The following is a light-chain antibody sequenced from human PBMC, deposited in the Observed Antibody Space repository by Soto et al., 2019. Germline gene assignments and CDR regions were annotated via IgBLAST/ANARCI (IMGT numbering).Light chain of an antibody. Sequence: DIQMTQSPSTLSASVGYRVTITCRASQSISSWLAWYQQKPGKAPNLMIYKASSLEIGFPSRFSGSGSGKEFTLTISSLQPDDFATYYCKQYNSYPLTFGGGNKVEIK. CDR3: KQYNSYPLT. CDR1: QSISSW. J-gene: IGKJ4*01. V-gene: IGKV1-5*03. CDR2: KAS.